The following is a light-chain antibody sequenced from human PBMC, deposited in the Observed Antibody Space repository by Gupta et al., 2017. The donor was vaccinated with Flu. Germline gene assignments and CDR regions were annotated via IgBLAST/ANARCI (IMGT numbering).Light chain of an antibody. J-gene: IGLJ2*01. CDR1: TWARNY. CDR2: KDT. V-gene: IGLV3-16*01. CDR3: LSDDNSVHCRV. Sequence: GKTWARNYVYWYKKKPGKSPELVICKDTERPSGIPGRFSGSKSGTTATLAISGVQAEDEADYYCLSDDNSVHCRVFGGGTKLTVL.